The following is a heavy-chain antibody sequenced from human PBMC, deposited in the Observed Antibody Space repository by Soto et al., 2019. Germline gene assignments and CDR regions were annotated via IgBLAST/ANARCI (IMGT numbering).Heavy chain of an antibody. D-gene: IGHD3-16*01. CDR1: GGSSGSDS. J-gene: IGHJ5*02. CDR3: ARDRGSYAYGSFDP. Sequence: SETLSLTCTVSGGSSGSDSWSWIRHFAGKGLEWIGRVFADGRTNYNPSLKSRVTMSVDMATSQFYLKLTSVTGADTAVYFCARDRGSYAYGSFDPWGQGTLVTVSS. V-gene: IGHV4-4*07. CDR2: VFADGRT.